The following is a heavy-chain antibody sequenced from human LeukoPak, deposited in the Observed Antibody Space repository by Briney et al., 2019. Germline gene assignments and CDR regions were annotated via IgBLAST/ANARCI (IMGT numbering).Heavy chain of an antibody. J-gene: IGHJ4*02. CDR3: ARDGNGSRAFDY. D-gene: IGHD2-15*01. V-gene: IGHV4-4*07. CDR1: SGSISNYY. CDR2: IYSSGST. Sequence: PSETLSLTCTVSSGSISNYYWSWIRQPAGKGLEWIGRIYSSGSTNYNPSLKSRVTISVDKSNNHFSLNLTSVTAADTAVYYCARDGNGSRAFDYWGQGTLVTVFS.